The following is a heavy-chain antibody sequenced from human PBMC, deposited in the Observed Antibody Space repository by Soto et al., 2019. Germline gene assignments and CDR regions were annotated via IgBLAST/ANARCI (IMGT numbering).Heavy chain of an antibody. CDR1: GQSFSGHT. D-gene: IGHD2-2*01. Sequence: QVQLQQWGAGLLKPSETLSLTCAVYGQSFSGHTWSWIRQSPGKGLEWIGEISQSGSTYYNPSLKPRFTITADTSKNQFSLTLNSVTAADTGVFYCASGSGIAVIPVEQEDVHYDYWGQGTLVSVSS. CDR3: ASGSGIAVIPVEQEDVHYDY. V-gene: IGHV4-34*01. CDR2: ISQSGST. J-gene: IGHJ4*02.